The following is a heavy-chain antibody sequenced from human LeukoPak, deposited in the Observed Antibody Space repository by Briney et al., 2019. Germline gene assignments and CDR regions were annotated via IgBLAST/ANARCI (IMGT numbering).Heavy chain of an antibody. J-gene: IGHJ3*02. D-gene: IGHD3-22*01. Sequence: GGSLRLSCAASGFTFSSYGTHWVRQAPGKGLEWVAFIRYDGSNKYYADSVKGRFTISRDNSKNTLYLQMNSLRAEDTAVYYCAKIPMIVVVNNRDAFDIWGQGTMVTVSS. CDR2: IRYDGSNK. CDR3: AKIPMIVVVNNRDAFDI. V-gene: IGHV3-30*02. CDR1: GFTFSSYG.